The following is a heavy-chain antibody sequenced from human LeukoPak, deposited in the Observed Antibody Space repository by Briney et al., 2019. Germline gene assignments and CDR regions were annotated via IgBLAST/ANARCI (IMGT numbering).Heavy chain of an antibody. Sequence: ASVKVSCKASGYTFTGYYMHWVRQAPGQGLEWMGWINPNSGGTNYAQKFQGRVTMTRDTSISTAYMELSRLRSDDTAVYYCARGVYYYDSSGYPDFDYWGQGTLVTVSS. CDR1: GYTFTGYY. CDR2: INPNSGGT. CDR3: ARGVYYYDSSGYPDFDY. V-gene: IGHV1-2*02. J-gene: IGHJ4*02. D-gene: IGHD3-22*01.